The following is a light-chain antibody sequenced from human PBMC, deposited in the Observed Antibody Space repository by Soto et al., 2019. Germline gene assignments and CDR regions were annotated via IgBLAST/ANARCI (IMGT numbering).Light chain of an antibody. J-gene: IGKJ3*01. CDR1: QAIHSY. V-gene: IGKV1-9*01. CDR2: AAS. CDR3: QQSLSYPFT. Sequence: DIQLTQSPSFLSASVGDRVTITCRASQAIHSYLVWYQQTLGTAPKLLIYAASTLQSGVPARFSGSGSGTEFTLTISSLQPEDFATYYCQQSLSYPFTFGPGTTVDI.